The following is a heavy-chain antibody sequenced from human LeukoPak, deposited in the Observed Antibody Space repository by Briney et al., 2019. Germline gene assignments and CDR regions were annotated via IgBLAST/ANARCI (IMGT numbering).Heavy chain of an antibody. V-gene: IGHV4-39*07. CDR3: ARDLYRSGYVGY. J-gene: IGHJ4*02. D-gene: IGHD5-12*01. Sequence: SETLSLTCTVSGGSISSSSYYWGWIRQPPGKGLEWIGSIYYSGSTYYNPSLKSRVTISVDTSKNQFSLKLSSVTAADTAVYYCARDLYRSGYVGYWSQGTLVTVSS. CDR2: IYYSGST. CDR1: GGSISSSSYY.